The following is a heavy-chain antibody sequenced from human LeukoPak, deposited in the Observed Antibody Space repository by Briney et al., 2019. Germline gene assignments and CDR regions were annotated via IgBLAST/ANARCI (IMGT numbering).Heavy chain of an antibody. Sequence: SETLSLTCTVSGGSISSYYWSWIRQPPGKGLEWIGYIYYSGGTNYNPSLKSRVTISVDTSKNQFSLKLSSVTAADTAVYYCASSTYYYDSSGYLYWGQGTLVTVSS. D-gene: IGHD3-22*01. J-gene: IGHJ4*02. CDR3: ASSTYYYDSSGYLY. CDR2: IYYSGGT. CDR1: GGSISSYY. V-gene: IGHV4-59*01.